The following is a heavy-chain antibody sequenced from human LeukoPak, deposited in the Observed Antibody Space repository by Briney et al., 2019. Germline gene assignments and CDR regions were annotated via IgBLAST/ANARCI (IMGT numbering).Heavy chain of an antibody. CDR2: ISYDGSNK. V-gene: IGHV3-30*03. J-gene: IGHJ4*02. Sequence: GGSLRLSCAASGFTFSSYGMHWVRQAPGKGLEWVAVISYDGSNKYYADSVKGRFTISRDNSKNTLYLQMNSLRAEDTAVYYCARGSVIVVDYWGQGTLVTVSS. D-gene: IGHD3-22*01. CDR3: ARGSVIVVDY. CDR1: GFTFSSYG.